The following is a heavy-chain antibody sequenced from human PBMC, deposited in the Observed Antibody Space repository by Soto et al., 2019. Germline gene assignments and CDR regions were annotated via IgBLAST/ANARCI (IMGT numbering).Heavy chain of an antibody. D-gene: IGHD6-13*01. V-gene: IGHV3-23*01. CDR3: ARRSSSWYFDY. Sequence: EVQLLESGGGLVQPGGSLRLSCAASGFTFSSYAMNWVRQAPGKWLEWVSVISGSDGSTYYADSVKGRFTISRDNSKTTLNLQMNRLSAEDTAVYYCARRSSSWYFDYWGQGTLVTVSS. CDR1: GFTFSSYA. CDR2: ISGSDGST. J-gene: IGHJ4*02.